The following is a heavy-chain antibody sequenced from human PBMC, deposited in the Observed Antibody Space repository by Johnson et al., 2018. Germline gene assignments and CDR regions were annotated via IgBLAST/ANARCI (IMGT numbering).Heavy chain of an antibody. CDR3: ASDYDDVWGEELAVPH. CDR1: GFTFSSYS. D-gene: IGHD3-16*01. CDR2: ISSSSSYI. Sequence: EVQLVESGGGLVKPGGSLRLSCAASGFTFSSYSMNWVRQAPGKGLEWVSSISSSSSYIYYADSVKGRFTISRDNAKNSLYLQMNSLGAEDTAVYYCASDYDDVWGEELAVPHWGQGTMVTVSS. J-gene: IGHJ3*01. V-gene: IGHV3-21*01.